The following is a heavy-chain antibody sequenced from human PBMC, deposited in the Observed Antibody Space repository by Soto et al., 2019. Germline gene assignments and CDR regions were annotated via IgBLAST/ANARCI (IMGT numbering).Heavy chain of an antibody. CDR3: AREGGYCSGGSCYSFRPFDY. CDR2: IIPIFGTA. Sequence: SVKVSCKASGGTFSSYAISWVRQAPGQGLEWMGGIIPIFGTANYAQKFQGRVTITADESTSTAYMELSSLRSEDTAVYYCAREGGYCSGGSCYSFRPFDYWGQGTLVTVSS. CDR1: GGTFSSYA. J-gene: IGHJ4*02. D-gene: IGHD2-15*01. V-gene: IGHV1-69*13.